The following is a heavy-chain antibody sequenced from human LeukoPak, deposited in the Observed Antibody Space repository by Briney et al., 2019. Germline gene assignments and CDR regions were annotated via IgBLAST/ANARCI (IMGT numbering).Heavy chain of an antibody. CDR3: ARDYYYGLDV. CDR2: ITKDGSIT. V-gene: IGHV3-74*01. J-gene: IGHJ6*02. CDR1: GFTFSSYG. Sequence: PGGSLRLSCTASGFTFSSYGMHWVRQAPGKGRLWVSRITKDGSITDYADSVKGRFTISRDNSKNTVYLQMYSLRVEDSAVYFCARDYYYGLDVWGQGTTVTVS.